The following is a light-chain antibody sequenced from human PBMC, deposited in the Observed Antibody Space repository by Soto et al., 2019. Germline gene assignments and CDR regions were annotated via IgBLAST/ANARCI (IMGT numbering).Light chain of an antibody. CDR3: SSYAGSNSV. CDR2: EVS. V-gene: IGLV2-8*01. J-gene: IGLJ2*01. Sequence: QSALTQPPSASGSPGQSVTISCTGTSSDVGGYNYVSWYQQHPGKAPKLMIYEVSKRPSGVPDCFSGSKSGNTASLTVSGLQAEDEADYYCSSYAGSNSVFGGGTKLTVL. CDR1: SSDVGGYNY.